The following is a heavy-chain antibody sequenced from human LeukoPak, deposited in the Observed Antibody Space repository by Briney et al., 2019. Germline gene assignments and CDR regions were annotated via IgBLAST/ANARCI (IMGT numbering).Heavy chain of an antibody. V-gene: IGHV1-2*02. J-gene: IGHJ6*03. Sequence: GASVKVSCKASGYTFTGYYMNWVRQAPGQGLEWMGWINPNSGGTNYAQKFQGRVTMTRDTSISTAYMELSRLRSDDTAVYYCASSWGYGSGSYYPYYMDVWGKGTTVTISS. CDR1: GYTFTGYY. D-gene: IGHD3-10*01. CDR3: ASSWGYGSGSYYPYYMDV. CDR2: INPNSGGT.